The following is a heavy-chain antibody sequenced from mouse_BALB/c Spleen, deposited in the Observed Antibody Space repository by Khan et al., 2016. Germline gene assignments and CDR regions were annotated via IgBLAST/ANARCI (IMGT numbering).Heavy chain of an antibody. CDR3: ARYYDYDCFDY. J-gene: IGHJ2*01. D-gene: IGHD2-4*01. CDR2: ISYSGST. Sequence: EVQLQESGPGLVKPSQSLSLTCTVTGYSITSDYAWNWIRQFPGNKLEWMGYISYSGSTSYNPSLKSRISITRDTSKNQFFLQLNSVTTEDTATYYCARYYDYDCFDYWGQDTTPTVVS. CDR1: GYSITSDYA. V-gene: IGHV3-2*02.